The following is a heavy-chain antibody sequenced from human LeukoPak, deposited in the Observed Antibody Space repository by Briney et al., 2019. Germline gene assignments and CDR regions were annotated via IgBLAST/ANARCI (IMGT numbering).Heavy chain of an antibody. Sequence: AASVKVSCKASGYTFTSYAMHWVRQAPGQRLEWMGWINAGNGNTKYSQKFQGRVTITRDTSASTAYMELSSLRSEDTAVYYCARDPFLYYYGSGSSNFDYWGQGTLVTVSS. CDR2: INAGNGNT. J-gene: IGHJ4*02. D-gene: IGHD3-10*01. V-gene: IGHV1-3*01. CDR1: GYTFTSYA. CDR3: ARDPFLYYYGSGSSNFDY.